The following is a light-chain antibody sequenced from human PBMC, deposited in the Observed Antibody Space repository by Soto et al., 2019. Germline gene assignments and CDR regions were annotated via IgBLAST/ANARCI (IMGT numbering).Light chain of an antibody. Sequence: QSVLTQPPSVSRAPGQRVTISCTGSRSNIGAGYDVHWYQQFPGTAPKLLIYGNNNRPSGVPDRFSGSKTGTSASLAITGLQAEDEADYYCQSYDTSLSGSVFGGGTKLTVL. CDR1: RSNIGAGYD. CDR2: GNN. J-gene: IGLJ3*02. CDR3: QSYDTSLSGSV. V-gene: IGLV1-40*01.